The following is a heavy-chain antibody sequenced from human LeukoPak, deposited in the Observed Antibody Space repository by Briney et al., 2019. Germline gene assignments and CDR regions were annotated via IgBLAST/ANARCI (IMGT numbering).Heavy chain of an antibody. CDR2: ISSSGSTI. CDR3: ARDRGIAVATFDY. Sequence: GGSLRLSCAASGFTFSSYEMNWVRQAPGKGLEWVSYISSSGSTIYYADSVKGRFTNSRDNAKNSLYLQMNSLRPEDTAVYYCARDRGIAVATFDYWGQGTLVTVSS. J-gene: IGHJ4*02. CDR1: GFTFSSYE. D-gene: IGHD6-19*01. V-gene: IGHV3-48*03.